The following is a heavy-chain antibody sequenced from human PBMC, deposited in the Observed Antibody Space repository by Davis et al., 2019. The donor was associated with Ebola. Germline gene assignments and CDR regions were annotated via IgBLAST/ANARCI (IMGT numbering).Heavy chain of an antibody. V-gene: IGHV1-69*13. J-gene: IGHJ4*02. Sequence: SVKVSCKASGGTFSSYAISWVRQAPGQGLEWMGGIIPIFGTANYAQKFQGSVTITADESTSTAYMELSRLRSEDTAVYYCARGLVEMATIGAYWGQGTLVTVSS. CDR1: GGTFSSYA. D-gene: IGHD5-24*01. CDR3: ARGLVEMATIGAY. CDR2: IIPIFGTA.